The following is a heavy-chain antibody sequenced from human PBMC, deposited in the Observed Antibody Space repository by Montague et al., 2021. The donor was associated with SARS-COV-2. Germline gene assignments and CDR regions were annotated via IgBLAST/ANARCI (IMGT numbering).Heavy chain of an antibody. V-gene: IGHV2-70*01. Sequence: PALVTPTQTLTLTCTFSGFSVSTSGLCVSWIRQPPGKALEWLALTDWDDDTYYSTSLKTRLTISKDTSKHQVVLTMTNMDPVDTGTYYCARIPEYSSGGGPDWYFDLWGRGTLVTVSS. J-gene: IGHJ2*01. CDR3: ARIPEYSSGGGPDWYFDL. CDR1: GFSVSTSGLC. CDR2: TDWDDDT. D-gene: IGHD6-19*01.